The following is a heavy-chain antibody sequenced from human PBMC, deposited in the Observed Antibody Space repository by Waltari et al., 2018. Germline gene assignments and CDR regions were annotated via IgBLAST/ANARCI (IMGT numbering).Heavy chain of an antibody. J-gene: IGHJ3*02. CDR1: GFSVGNSY. Sequence: EVQLVESGGGLIQHGGSLRLSCAASGFSVGNSYVSWVRQAPGKGLEWISFIYGVDSTLYVDSVKGRFTVSRDNSKNTVHLQMNSVRVDDTAVYYCATFSNWVHDTFDIWGQGTLVSVSS. D-gene: IGHD3-16*01. CDR2: IYGVDST. V-gene: IGHV3-53*01. CDR3: ATFSNWVHDTFDI.